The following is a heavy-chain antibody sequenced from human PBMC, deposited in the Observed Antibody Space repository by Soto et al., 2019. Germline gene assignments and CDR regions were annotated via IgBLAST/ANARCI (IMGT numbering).Heavy chain of an antibody. J-gene: IGHJ4*02. V-gene: IGHV3-23*01. CDR1: GFTFSSYA. CDR3: AKDVGLYSSSWYRY. D-gene: IGHD6-13*01. Sequence: PGGSLRLSCAASGFTFSSYAMSWVRQAPGKGLEWVSATSGSGGSTYYADSVKGRFTISRDNSKNTLYLQMNSLRAEDTAVYYCAKDVGLYSSSWYRYWGQGTLVTVSS. CDR2: TSGSGGST.